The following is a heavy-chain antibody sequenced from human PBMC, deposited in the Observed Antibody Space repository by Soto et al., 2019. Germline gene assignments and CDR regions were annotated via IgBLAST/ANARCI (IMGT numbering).Heavy chain of an antibody. Sequence: GGSLRLSCAASGFIFENFGMSWVRQAPGKGLEWISSISGSGFKKYYADSVKGRFTISRDNSKSTMYLELNNLSAEDTAVYHCAKNQGVELVPLATVDWFDPWGQGSVVTVSS. V-gene: IGHV3-23*01. J-gene: IGHJ5*02. CDR2: ISGSGFKK. D-gene: IGHD1-26*01. CDR1: GFIFENFG. CDR3: AKNQGVELVPLATVDWFDP.